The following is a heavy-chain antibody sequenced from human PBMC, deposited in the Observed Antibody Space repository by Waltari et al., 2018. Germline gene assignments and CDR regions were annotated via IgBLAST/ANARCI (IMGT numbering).Heavy chain of an antibody. Sequence: QVQLVQSGAEVKNPGSSVTVSCKASGGTVVSYAVSVVRQAPGQGLEWMGGIIPIFNTTNYPQKFQGRVTITADESTSTAFMELTSLKSDDTAFYYCARGPMTATGQGYFDIWGRGTLVTVSS. V-gene: IGHV1-69*01. D-gene: IGHD5-18*01. J-gene: IGHJ2*01. CDR3: ARGPMTATGQGYFDI. CDR1: GGTVVSYA. CDR2: IIPIFNTT.